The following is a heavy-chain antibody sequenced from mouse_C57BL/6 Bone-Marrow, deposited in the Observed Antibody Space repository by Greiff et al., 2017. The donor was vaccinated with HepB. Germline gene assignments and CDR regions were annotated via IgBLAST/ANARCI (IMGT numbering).Heavy chain of an antibody. J-gene: IGHJ3*01. CDR2: IYPRSGNT. D-gene: IGHD2-4*01. V-gene: IGHV1-81*01. CDR1: GYTFTSYG. Sequence: VQRVESGAELARPGASVKLSCKASGYTFTSYGISWVKQRTGQGLEWIGEIYPRSGNTYYNEKFKGKATLTADKSSSTAYMELRSLTSEDSAVYFCARNGYYDYVPWGQGTLVTVSA. CDR3: ARNGYYDYVP.